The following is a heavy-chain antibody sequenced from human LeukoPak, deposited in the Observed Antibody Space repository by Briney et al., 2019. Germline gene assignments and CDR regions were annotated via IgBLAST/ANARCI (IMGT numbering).Heavy chain of an antibody. CDR1: GYTFTGYY. D-gene: IGHD2-8*01. CDR2: INPKSGGT. CDR3: ARVVRSDSFDYDYYYAMDV. J-gene: IGHJ6*02. Sequence: ASVKVSCKASGYTFTGYYMHWVRQAPGQGLEWMGWINPKSGGTNYAQKFQGRVTMTRDTSISTAYMELRSLRSDDTAVYYCARVVRSDSFDYDYYYAMDVWGQGTTVTVSS. V-gene: IGHV1-2*02.